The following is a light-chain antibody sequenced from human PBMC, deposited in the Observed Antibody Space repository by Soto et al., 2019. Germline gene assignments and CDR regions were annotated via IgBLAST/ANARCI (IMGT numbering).Light chain of an antibody. J-gene: IGKJ1*01. V-gene: IGKV3-15*01. CDR3: QHYYNWPRT. CDR1: QSVGSN. CDR2: RAS. Sequence: EIVMTQSQATLSVSPGERATLSCRASQSVGSNLAWYQQKPGQAPRLLIHRASTRATGITARFSGSGSGTDFTLSISSLQSQDFAIYYCQHYYNWPRTFGQGTKVDIK.